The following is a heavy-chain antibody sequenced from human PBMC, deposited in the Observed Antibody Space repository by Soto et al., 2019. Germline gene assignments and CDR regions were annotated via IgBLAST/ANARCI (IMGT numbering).Heavy chain of an antibody. Sequence: EAQLVQSGAEVKKPGESLKISCNGSGYSFTNYCIGWVRQMPGKGLEWMGIIYPGDSDTRYSPSFQGQVTISADKSISTAYLQWSSLKASDTAMYYCARAMVRGKNYYGVDVWGQGTTVTVSS. D-gene: IGHD3-10*01. CDR1: GYSFTNYC. J-gene: IGHJ6*02. CDR2: IYPGDSDT. CDR3: ARAMVRGKNYYGVDV. V-gene: IGHV5-51*03.